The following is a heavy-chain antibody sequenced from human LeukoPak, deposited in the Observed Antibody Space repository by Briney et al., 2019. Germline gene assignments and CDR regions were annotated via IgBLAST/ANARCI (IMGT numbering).Heavy chain of an antibody. Sequence: GGSLRLSCAASRFTFSRYGMHWVRQAPGKGLEWVAFIRYDGSNKYYADSVKGRFTISRDNSKNTLYLQMNSLRAEDTAVYYCAKVRVVFNWNYAYYFDSWGQGTLVTVSS. V-gene: IGHV3-30*02. D-gene: IGHD1-7*01. CDR1: RFTFSRYG. CDR3: AKVRVVFNWNYAYYFDS. CDR2: IRYDGSNK. J-gene: IGHJ4*02.